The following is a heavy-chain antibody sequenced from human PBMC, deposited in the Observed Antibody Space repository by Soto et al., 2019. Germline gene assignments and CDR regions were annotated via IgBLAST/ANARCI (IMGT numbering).Heavy chain of an antibody. J-gene: IGHJ6*02. CDR2: IYYSGST. CDR1: GGSISSYY. CDR3: ARAGGSYYSPYYYYGMDV. Sequence: SETLSLTCTVSGGSISSYYWSWIRQPPGKGLEWIGYIYYSGSTNYNPSLKSRVTISVDTSKNQFSLKLSSVTAADTAVYYCARAGGSYYSPYYYYGMDVWGQGTTVTVSS. V-gene: IGHV4-59*01. D-gene: IGHD1-26*01.